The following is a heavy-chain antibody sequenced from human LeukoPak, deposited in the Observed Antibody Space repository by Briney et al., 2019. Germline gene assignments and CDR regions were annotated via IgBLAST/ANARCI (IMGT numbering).Heavy chain of an antibody. Sequence: SETLSLTCTVSGGSISSYYWSWIRQPPGKGLEWIGYIYYSGSTNYNPSLKSRVTISVDTSKNQFSPKVSSVTAADTAVYYCARLDYSNYYYYYGMDVWGQGTTVTVSS. J-gene: IGHJ6*02. V-gene: IGHV4-59*08. CDR3: ARLDYSNYYYYYGMDV. CDR2: IYYSGST. D-gene: IGHD4-11*01. CDR1: GGSISSYY.